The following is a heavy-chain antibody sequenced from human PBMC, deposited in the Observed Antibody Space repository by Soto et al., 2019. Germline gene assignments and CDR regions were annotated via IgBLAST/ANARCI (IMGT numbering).Heavy chain of an antibody. CDR2: ISAYNGNT. D-gene: IGHD6-13*01. Sequence: ASVKVSCKAAGYTFTSYGISWVRQAPGQGLEWMGWISAYNGNTNYAQKLQGRVTMTTDTSTSTAYMELRSLRSDDTAVYYCARDAGYSSSWYENFDLWGRGTLVTVSS. CDR1: GYTFTSYG. CDR3: ARDAGYSSSWYENFDL. V-gene: IGHV1-18*01. J-gene: IGHJ2*01.